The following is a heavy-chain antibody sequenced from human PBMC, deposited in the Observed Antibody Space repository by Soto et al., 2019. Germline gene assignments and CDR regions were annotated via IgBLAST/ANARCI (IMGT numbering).Heavy chain of an antibody. CDR2: ISAYNGNT. D-gene: IGHD5-12*01. CDR1: GYTFTSYG. Sequence: ASVKVSCKASGYTFTSYGISWVRQAPGQGLEWMGWISAYNGNTNYAQKLQGRVTITRDTSARTAYMDLSSLSSKDTAVYFCARVSFETSGFADYWGQGTLVTVSS. CDR3: ARVSFETSGFADY. V-gene: IGHV1-18*04. J-gene: IGHJ4*02.